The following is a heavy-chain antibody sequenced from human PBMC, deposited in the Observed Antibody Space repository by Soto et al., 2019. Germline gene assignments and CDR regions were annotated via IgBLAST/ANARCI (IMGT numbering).Heavy chain of an antibody. CDR3: ASRRGQLVRGYYYGMDV. Sequence: PSGTLSLTCAVYGGSFSGYYWSWIRQPPGKGLEWIGEINHSGSTNYNPSLKSRVTISVDTSKNQFSLKLSSVTAADTAVYYCASRRGQLVRGYYYGMDVWGQGTTVTVSS. CDR1: GGSFSGYY. D-gene: IGHD6-6*01. CDR2: INHSGST. V-gene: IGHV4-34*01. J-gene: IGHJ6*02.